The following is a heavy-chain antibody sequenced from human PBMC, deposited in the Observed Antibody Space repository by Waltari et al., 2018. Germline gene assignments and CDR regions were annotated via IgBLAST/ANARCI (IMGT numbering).Heavy chain of an antibody. V-gene: IGHV4-4*02. Sequence: WSRGRAAPGEGVEWRGQVRGSGKYNYNSPSASRVAVSVDTSTAQFSLTVTAATAAGTAVYYCARDRGRGLYLDSWGQGILVTVSP. CDR2: VRGSGKY. CDR3: ARDRGRGLYLDS. D-gene: IGHD2-15*01. J-gene: IGHJ4*02.